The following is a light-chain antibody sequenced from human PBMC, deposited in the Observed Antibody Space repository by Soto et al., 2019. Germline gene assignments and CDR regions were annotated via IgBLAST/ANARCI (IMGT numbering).Light chain of an antibody. CDR2: GAS. CDR1: QSVSNNY. Sequence: ENVLTQSPCALTLYPGERATLSCRASQSVSNNYLAWYQQKPGQAPRLLIYGASNRATGIPDRFSGSGSGTDFTLTISSLQPDDFATYYCQQYNSCPWTFGQGSKVDIK. J-gene: IGKJ1*01. CDR3: QQYNSCPWT. V-gene: IGKV3-20*01.